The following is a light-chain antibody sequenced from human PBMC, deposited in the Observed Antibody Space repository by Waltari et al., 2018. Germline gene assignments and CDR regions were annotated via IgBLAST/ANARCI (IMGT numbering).Light chain of an antibody. CDR3: QSADDSGDHVL. CDR1: ELADKY. J-gene: IGLJ2*01. Sequence: SPGLTQPPSVSVSPGQTAIITCSGDELADKYIYWFQQKSGQAPVVVIRRNTGRPSGIPERFSASDSGTTDTLVISGVQAEDEAEYYCQSADDSGDHVLFGGGTKLTVL. V-gene: IGLV3-25*03. CDR2: RNT.